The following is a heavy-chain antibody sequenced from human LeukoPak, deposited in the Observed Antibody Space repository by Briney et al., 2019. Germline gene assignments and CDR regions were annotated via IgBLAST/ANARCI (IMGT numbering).Heavy chain of an antibody. J-gene: IGHJ6*03. CDR2: INHSGST. CDR3: ARGRNYYDSSGRWDYYYMDV. D-gene: IGHD3-22*01. Sequence: PSETLSLTCSVSGGSFSGYYWSWIRQPPGKGLEWIGEINHSGSTNYNPYLKSRVTISVDTSKNQFSLKLSSVTAADTAVYYCARGRNYYDSSGRWDYYYMDVWGKGTTVTVSS. V-gene: IGHV4-34*01. CDR1: GGSFSGYY.